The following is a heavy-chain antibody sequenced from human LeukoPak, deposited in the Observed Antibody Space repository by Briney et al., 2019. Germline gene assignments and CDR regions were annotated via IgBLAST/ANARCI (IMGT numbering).Heavy chain of an antibody. D-gene: IGHD6-6*01. V-gene: IGHV1-2*02. CDR1: GYTFTGYY. CDR3: ARVLVSSSGHYYYYYYMDV. J-gene: IGHJ6*03. Sequence: ASVKVSCKASGYTFTGYYMHWVRQAPGQGLEWMGWINPNSGGTNYAQKFQGRVTMTRDTSISTAYMELSRLRSDDTAVYYCARVLVSSSGHYYYYYYMDVWGKGTTVTVSS. CDR2: INPNSGGT.